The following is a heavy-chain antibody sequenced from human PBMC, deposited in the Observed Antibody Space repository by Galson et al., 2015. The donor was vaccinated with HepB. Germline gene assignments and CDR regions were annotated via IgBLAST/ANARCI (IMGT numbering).Heavy chain of an antibody. Sequence: SLRLSCAASGFTFSSYAMNWVRQAPGKGLEWLAYDGHSGDSYADSVKGRFTTSRDSSKHTLYLQMNSLRADDTAVYYCARDRHPWHIDFWGQGTLVTVSS. CDR1: GFTFSSYA. D-gene: IGHD6-6*01. CDR3: ARDRHPWHIDF. V-gene: IGHV3-33*01. J-gene: IGHJ4*02. CDR2: YDGHSGD.